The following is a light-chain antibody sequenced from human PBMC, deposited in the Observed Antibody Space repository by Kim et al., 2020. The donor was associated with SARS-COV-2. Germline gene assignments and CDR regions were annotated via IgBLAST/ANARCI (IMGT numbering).Light chain of an antibody. CDR3: QSYDSNNKGV. J-gene: IGLJ3*02. CDR1: SGSIASNY. CDR2: EDN. Sequence: NFMLTQPHSVSESPGKTVTISCTGSSGSIASNYVQWYQQRPGSAPTTVIYEDNQRPSGVPDRFSGSIDSSYNSASLTISGVKTEDEADYYCQSYDSNNKGVFGGANQLT. V-gene: IGLV6-57*02.